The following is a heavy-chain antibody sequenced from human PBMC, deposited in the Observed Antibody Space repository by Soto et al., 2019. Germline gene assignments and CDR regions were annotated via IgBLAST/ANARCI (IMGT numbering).Heavy chain of an antibody. V-gene: IGHV4-30-2*01. CDR3: ARGTVADYYYYGMDV. CDR1: GGSIRSGGYS. D-gene: IGHD2-15*01. CDR2: ISPRGST. J-gene: IGHJ6*02. Sequence: QLQLQESGSGLVKPSQTLSLTCAVSGGSIRSGGYSWSWIRQQPRKGLEWIGYISPRGSTYYNPYLKSRVTISGDRSKNQCSLKLSSVTAADTAVYYCARGTVADYYYYGMDVWGQVTTVTVSS.